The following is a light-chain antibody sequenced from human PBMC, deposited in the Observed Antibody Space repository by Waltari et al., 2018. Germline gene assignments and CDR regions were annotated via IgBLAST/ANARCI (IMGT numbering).Light chain of an antibody. CDR1: QDISNS. CDR2: AAS. Sequence: DIQITQSPSSLSASVGDRVTITCRASQDISNSLAWYQQNPGKVPNLLISAASTLQSGVPSRFSGSGSGTDFTLTIGSLQPEDVATYYCQKYNSVPYTFGQGTKLEIK. V-gene: IGKV1-27*01. CDR3: QKYNSVPYT. J-gene: IGKJ2*01.